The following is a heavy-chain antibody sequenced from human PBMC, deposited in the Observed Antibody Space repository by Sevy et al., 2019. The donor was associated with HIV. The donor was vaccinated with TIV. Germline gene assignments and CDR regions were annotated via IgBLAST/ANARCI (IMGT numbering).Heavy chain of an antibody. CDR3: GYSVDGYYYDY. J-gene: IGHJ4*02. D-gene: IGHD1-26*01. CDR2: IKSKADGGTP. V-gene: IGHV3-15*01. CDR1: GFIFSNAW. Sequence: GGCLRLSCGASGFIFSNAWMSWVRQAPGKGLEWVGRIKSKADGGTPDYAAPVKGTFTISRNDSINTLYLQMNSLRTDDTAVYYCGYSVDGYYYDYWGQGTLVTVSS.